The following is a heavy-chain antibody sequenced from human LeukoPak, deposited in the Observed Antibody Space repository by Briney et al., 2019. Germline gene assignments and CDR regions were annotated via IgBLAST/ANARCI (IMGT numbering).Heavy chain of an antibody. D-gene: IGHD4-11*01. CDR3: ARVAEGATTENYFYYYMDV. Sequence: GGSLRLSCEPSVFAFNIYTITGVPHAPGKGLESVSSITNRRSQMYMEDSVKGRLSMSRDNAKNSLFLKMSSLGLEDTAVYYCARVAEGATTENYFYYYMDVWGKGTTVSVSS. CDR2: ITNRRSQM. J-gene: IGHJ6*03. V-gene: IGHV3-21*01. CDR1: VFAFNIYT.